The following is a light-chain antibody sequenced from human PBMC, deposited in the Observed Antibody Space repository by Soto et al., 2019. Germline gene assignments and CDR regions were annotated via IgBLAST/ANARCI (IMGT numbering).Light chain of an antibody. Sequence: SSELTQPPSVSVAPGQTARITCGGNNIGSKSVHWYQQKPGQAPVLVVYDDSDRPSGISERFSGSNSGNTATLTISRVEAGDEADYYCQVWDSNRDHYVFGPGTKVTVL. J-gene: IGLJ1*01. CDR2: DDS. CDR3: QVWDSNRDHYV. CDR1: NIGSKS. V-gene: IGLV3-21*02.